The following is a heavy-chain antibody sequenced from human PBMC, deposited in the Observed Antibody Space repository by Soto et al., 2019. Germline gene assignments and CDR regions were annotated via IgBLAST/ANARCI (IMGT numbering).Heavy chain of an antibody. CDR1: GFTFSSYW. V-gene: IGHV3-74*01. D-gene: IGHD3-3*01. CDR3: ARGNFWSGYYKEELYYYYGMDV. CDR2: INSDGSST. J-gene: IGHJ6*02. Sequence: GGSLRLSCAASGFTFSSYWMHWVRQAPGKGLVWVSRINSDGSSTSYADSVKGRFTISRDNAKNTLYLQMNSLRAEDTAVYYCARGNFWSGYYKEELYYYYGMDVWGQGTTVTVSS.